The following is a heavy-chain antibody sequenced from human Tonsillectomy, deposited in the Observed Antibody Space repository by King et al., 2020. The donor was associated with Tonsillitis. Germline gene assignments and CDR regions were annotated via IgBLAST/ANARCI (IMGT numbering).Heavy chain of an antibody. J-gene: IGHJ5*02. D-gene: IGHD2-15*01. Sequence: QLQESGPGLVKPSETLSLTCTVSGGSISSYYWSWIRQPAGKGLEWIGRIYTSGSTNYNPSLKSRVTMSVDMSKNQFSLKLSSVTAADTAVYYCAREVGDIVVVVAATGWFDPWGQGTLVTVSS. CDR1: GGSISSYY. V-gene: IGHV4-4*07. CDR3: AREVGDIVVVVAATGWFDP. CDR2: IYTSGST.